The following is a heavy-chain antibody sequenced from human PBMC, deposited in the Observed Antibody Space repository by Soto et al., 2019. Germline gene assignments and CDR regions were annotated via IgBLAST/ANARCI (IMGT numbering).Heavy chain of an antibody. CDR3: ARDLGAYYDILTGYSRASDY. Sequence: AASVKVSCKASGYTFTSYGISWVRQAPGQGLEWMGWISAYNGNTNYAQKLQGRVTMTTDTSTSTAYMELRSLRSDDTAVYYCARDLGAYYDILTGYSRASDYWGQGTLVTVSS. V-gene: IGHV1-18*01. J-gene: IGHJ4*02. CDR1: GYTFTSYG. CDR2: ISAYNGNT. D-gene: IGHD3-9*01.